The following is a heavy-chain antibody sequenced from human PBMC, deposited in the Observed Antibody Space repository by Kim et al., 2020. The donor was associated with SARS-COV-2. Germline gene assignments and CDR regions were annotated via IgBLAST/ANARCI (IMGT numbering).Heavy chain of an antibody. CDR3: ARQPDTAMVLIEY. D-gene: IGHD5-18*01. J-gene: IGHJ4*02. V-gene: IGHV4-39*01. Sequence: SETLSLTCTVSGGSISSSGYYWAWIRQPPGKWLEWIGSIYYSGSTYYNPSLKSRVTISVDTSKNQFSLKLSSVTAADTAVYYCARQPDTAMVLIEYWGQGTLVTVSS. CDR1: GGSISSSGYY. CDR2: IYYSGST.